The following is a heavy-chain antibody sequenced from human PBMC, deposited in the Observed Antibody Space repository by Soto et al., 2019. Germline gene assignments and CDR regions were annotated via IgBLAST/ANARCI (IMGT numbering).Heavy chain of an antibody. D-gene: IGHD4-17*01. Sequence: QVQLVQSGAEVKKPGASVKVSCKASGYPFTGYSVGWVRQAPGQGLEWRGWISAYSGDTYYAQRFQDRLSMTTDASTSTAYMELRSLRSDDTAVYYCARPSGSYGDYAWSLKYWGQGTLVTVSS. CDR3: ARPSGSYGDYAWSLKY. J-gene: IGHJ4*02. CDR2: ISAYSGDT. V-gene: IGHV1-18*01. CDR1: GYPFTGYS.